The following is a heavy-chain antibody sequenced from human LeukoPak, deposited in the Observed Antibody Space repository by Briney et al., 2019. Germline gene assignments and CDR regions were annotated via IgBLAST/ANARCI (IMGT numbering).Heavy chain of an antibody. D-gene: IGHD1-7*01. CDR3: TRLDRFDGTTIGY. Sequence: GGSLRLSCAASGFTLSDCAMHWVRQASGKGLEWVGRIRSKANKHATAYGASVKGRFTISRDDSKNTAYLQMNSLKTDDTVVYYCTRLDRFDGTTIGYWGQGTLVTVSS. CDR2: IRSKANKHAT. J-gene: IGHJ4*02. V-gene: IGHV3-73*01. CDR1: GFTLSDCA.